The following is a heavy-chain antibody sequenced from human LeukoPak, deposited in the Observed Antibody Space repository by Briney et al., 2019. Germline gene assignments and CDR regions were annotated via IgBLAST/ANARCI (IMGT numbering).Heavy chain of an antibody. V-gene: IGHV4-34*01. CDR2: INHSGST. CDR3: AKVHVGADPVPDY. Sequence: SETLSLTCAVYGGSFSGYYWSWIRQPPGKGLEWIGEINHSGSTNYNPSLKSRVTISVDTSKNQFSLKLSSVTAADTAVYYCAKVHVGADPVPDYWGQGTLVTVSS. D-gene: IGHD1-26*01. CDR1: GGSFSGYY. J-gene: IGHJ4*02.